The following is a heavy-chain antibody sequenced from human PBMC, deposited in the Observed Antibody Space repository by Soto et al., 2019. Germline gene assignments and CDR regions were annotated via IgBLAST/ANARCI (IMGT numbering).Heavy chain of an antibody. V-gene: IGHV1-2*04. J-gene: IGHJ6*02. CDR3: ARLAVAGTHYYGMDV. CDR1: GYTFTANG. Sequence: ASVKVSCKASGYTFTANGLHWVRQAPGQGLEWMGWINPDSGGTNYAQKFQGWVTMTRDTSISTAYMELSRLRSDDTAVYYCARLAVAGTHYYGMDVWGQGTTVTVSS. D-gene: IGHD6-19*01. CDR2: INPDSGGT.